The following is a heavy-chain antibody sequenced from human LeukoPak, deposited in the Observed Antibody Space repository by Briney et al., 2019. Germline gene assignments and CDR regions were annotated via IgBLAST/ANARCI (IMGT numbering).Heavy chain of an antibody. J-gene: IGHJ4*02. V-gene: IGHV3-23*01. CDR2: ISGSGGST. Sequence: GGSLRLSCAASGFTFSSYAMSWVRQAPGKGLEWVSAISGSGGSTYYADSVKGRFTISRDNSKNTLYLQMNSLRAKDTAVYYCAKDNFYCSGGSCYFVYWGQGTLVTVSS. D-gene: IGHD2-15*01. CDR1: GFTFSSYA. CDR3: AKDNFYCSGGSCYFVY.